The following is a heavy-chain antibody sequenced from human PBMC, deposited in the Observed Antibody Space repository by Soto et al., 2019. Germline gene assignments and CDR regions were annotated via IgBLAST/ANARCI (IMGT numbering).Heavy chain of an antibody. V-gene: IGHV1-3*01. J-gene: IGHJ5*02. D-gene: IGHD6-13*01. Sequence: VCCASCGDRSEIDSRRGARQENGQRLEWMGWINAANGDTKYSPKFQGRVNIPRDTSASTAYMELSSLRSEDTAVYYCVRRNVTATGTAGFALWVQGTL. CDR1: GDRSEIDS. CDR3: VRRNVTATGTAGFAL. CDR2: INAANGDT.